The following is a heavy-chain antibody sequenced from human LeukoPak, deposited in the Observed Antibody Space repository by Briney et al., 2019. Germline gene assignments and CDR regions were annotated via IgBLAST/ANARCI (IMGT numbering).Heavy chain of an antibody. D-gene: IGHD3-16*01. J-gene: IGHJ3*02. CDR2: ISWNSGSI. CDR3: AKGQAHPVYGDAFDI. Sequence: GGSLRLSCAASGFTFDDYAMHWVRQAPGKGLEWVSGISWNSGSIGYADSVKGRFTISRDNAKNSLYLQMNSLRAEDTALYYCAKGQAHPVYGDAFDIWGQGTMVTVSS. V-gene: IGHV3-9*01. CDR1: GFTFDDYA.